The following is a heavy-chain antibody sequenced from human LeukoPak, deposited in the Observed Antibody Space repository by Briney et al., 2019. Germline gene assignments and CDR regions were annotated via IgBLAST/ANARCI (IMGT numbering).Heavy chain of an antibody. CDR3: ARVELERRGYDY. J-gene: IGHJ4*02. CDR1: GGTFIIYA. CDR2: IIPILGIA. V-gene: IGHV1-69*04. Sequence: GSAVTVSFTASGGTFIIYAISWVRQAPGQGGEWMGRIIPILGIANYAQKFQGRVTITADKSTSTAYMELSSLRSEDTAVYYCARVELERRGYDYWGQGTLVTVSS. D-gene: IGHD1-1*01.